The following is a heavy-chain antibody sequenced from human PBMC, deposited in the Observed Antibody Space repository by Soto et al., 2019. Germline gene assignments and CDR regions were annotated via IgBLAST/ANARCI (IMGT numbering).Heavy chain of an antibody. D-gene: IGHD4-17*01. V-gene: IGHV2-5*01. J-gene: IGHJ5*02. CDR1: GFSLSTSGVG. CDR3: ARTLLYDCGGFNWFDP. Sequence: QITLKESGPTLVKPTQTLTLTCTFSGFSLSTSGVGVGWIRQPPGKPLEWLALIYWNDDKRYSPSLKSRLTITKDTYKNQVVLTMTNMDPVDTATYYCARTLLYDCGGFNWFDPWGQGTLVTVSS. CDR2: IYWNDDK.